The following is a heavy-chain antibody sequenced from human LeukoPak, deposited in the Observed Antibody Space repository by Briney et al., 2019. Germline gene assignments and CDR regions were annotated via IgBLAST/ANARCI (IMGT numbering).Heavy chain of an antibody. CDR1: GFTFSSYA. Sequence: PGGSLRLSCAASGFTFSSYAMHWVRQAPGKGLEWVAVISYDGSNKYYADSVKGRFTISRDKSKNTLYLQMNSLRAEDTAVYYCARLSRGYSYGGFDYWGQGTLVTVSS. CDR2: ISYDGSNK. D-gene: IGHD5-18*01. V-gene: IGHV3-30*04. CDR3: ARLSRGYSYGGFDY. J-gene: IGHJ4*02.